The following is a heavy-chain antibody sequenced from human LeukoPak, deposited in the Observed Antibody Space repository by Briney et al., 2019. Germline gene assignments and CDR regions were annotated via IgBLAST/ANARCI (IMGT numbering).Heavy chain of an antibody. Sequence: SVKVSCKAFGGTFSRNAFTRVRQAPGQGLEWMGRINPILGMTNYAQKFQDRVSMSADKSTSTAYMELRSLRSEDTAVYYCASGSYTVSLIDYWGQGTLVTVSS. J-gene: IGHJ4*02. V-gene: IGHV1-69*04. CDR2: INPILGMT. CDR1: GGTFSRNA. D-gene: IGHD3-10*01. CDR3: ASGSYTVSLIDY.